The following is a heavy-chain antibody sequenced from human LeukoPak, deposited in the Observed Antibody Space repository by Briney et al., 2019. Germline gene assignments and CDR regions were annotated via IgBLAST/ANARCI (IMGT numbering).Heavy chain of an antibody. J-gene: IGHJ3*02. CDR2: IYNNGRT. D-gene: IGHD3-22*01. CDR3: ARDARYYDSSGYYVFDI. CDR1: GGSISSYY. Sequence: SETLSLTCTVSGGSISSYYWSWIRQPPGKGLEWIGYIYNNGRTDYNPSLKSRVIISLDTSKNQFSLKLTSVTAADTAVYYCARDARYYDSSGYYVFDIWGQGTKVTVSS. V-gene: IGHV4-59*01.